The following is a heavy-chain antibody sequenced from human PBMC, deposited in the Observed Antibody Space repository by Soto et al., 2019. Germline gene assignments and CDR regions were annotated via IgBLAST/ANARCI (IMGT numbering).Heavy chain of an antibody. CDR1: GFTFSSYA. D-gene: IGHD5-12*01. V-gene: IGHV3-23*01. CDR3: ATSLGATTELLNWFDP. Sequence: EVQLLESGGGLVQPGGSLRLSCAASGFTFSSYAMSWVRQAPGKGLEWVSAISGSGGSTYYADSVKGRFTISRDNSKNTRCLQMNTLRAEDTAVYYCATSLGATTELLNWFDPWGQGTLVTVSS. J-gene: IGHJ5*02. CDR2: ISGSGGST.